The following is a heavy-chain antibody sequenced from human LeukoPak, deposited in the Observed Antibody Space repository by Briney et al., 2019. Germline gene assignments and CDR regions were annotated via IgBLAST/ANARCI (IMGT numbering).Heavy chain of an antibody. Sequence: KPSETLSLTCTVSGGSISNYYWSWIRQPPEKGLDWIGYIYNSGSSNYNPSLKSRVAISVDTSKSQFSLKLSSVTAADTAVYYCARRTGYYDGFDYWGQGTLVTVSS. V-gene: IGHV4-59*01. CDR2: IYNSGSS. CDR3: ARRTGYYDGFDY. CDR1: GGSISNYY. J-gene: IGHJ4*02. D-gene: IGHD3/OR15-3a*01.